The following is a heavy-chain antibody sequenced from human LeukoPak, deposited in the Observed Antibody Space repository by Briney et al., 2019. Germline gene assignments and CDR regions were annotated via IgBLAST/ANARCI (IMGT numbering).Heavy chain of an antibody. J-gene: IGHJ3*02. D-gene: IGHD2-2*02. CDR2: ISAYNGNT. Sequence: GASVKVSCKASGYTFTSYGISWVRQAPGQGLEWMGWISAYNGNTNYALKLQGRVTMTTDTSTSTAYMELRSLRSDDTAVYCCATDDEVRHEDQLLYRVGALDIWGQGTMVTVSS. CDR3: ATDDEVRHEDQLLYRVGALDI. V-gene: IGHV1-18*01. CDR1: GYTFTSYG.